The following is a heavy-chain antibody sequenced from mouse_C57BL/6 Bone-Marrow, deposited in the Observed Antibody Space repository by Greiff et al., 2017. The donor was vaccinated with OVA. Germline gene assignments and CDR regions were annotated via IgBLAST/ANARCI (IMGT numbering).Heavy chain of an antibody. Sequence: VKLVESGPGLVAPSQSLSITCTVSGFSLTSYGVHWVRQPPGKGLEWLVVIWSDGSTTYNSALKSRLSISKDNSKSQVFLKMNSLQTDDTAMYYCARCYDGPHYYAMDYWGQGTSVTVSS. J-gene: IGHJ4*01. CDR3: ARCYDGPHYYAMDY. CDR1: GFSLTSYG. CDR2: IWSDGST. D-gene: IGHD2-12*01. V-gene: IGHV2-6*03.